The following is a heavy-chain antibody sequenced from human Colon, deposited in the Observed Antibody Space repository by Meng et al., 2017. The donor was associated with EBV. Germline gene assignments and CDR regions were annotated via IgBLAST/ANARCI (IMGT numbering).Heavy chain of an antibody. CDR1: GGSLSGAY. CDR2: INHSGST. CDR3: ARAYRDDYDVLTEYPVFDS. D-gene: IGHD3-9*01. Sequence: QVQLQQWGAGLLKPLXTLSLTCAXNGGSLSGAYWTWIRQAPGRGLEWIGEINHSGSTNYNPSLKSRVALSVDTSKNQVSLKLTSVTAADTSVYYCARAYRDDYDVLTEYPVFDSWGQGTLVTVSS. V-gene: IGHV4-34*01. J-gene: IGHJ4*02.